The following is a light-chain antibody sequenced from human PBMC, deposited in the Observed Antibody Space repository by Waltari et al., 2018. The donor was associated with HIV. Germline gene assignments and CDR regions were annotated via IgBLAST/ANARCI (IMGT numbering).Light chain of an antibody. CDR3: ASWDDSSSSWV. J-gene: IGLJ3*02. Sequence: QSGLTQPSSASRPPGQRILISCPGNSSTIGKNYVPWYQHFPGVAPKLVIYRNHRRPSGVPYRFSAAKSGASASLAIAGLRSDDEAHYFCASWDDSSSSWVFGGGTKVTVL. V-gene: IGLV1-47*01. CDR2: RNH. CDR1: SSTIGKNY.